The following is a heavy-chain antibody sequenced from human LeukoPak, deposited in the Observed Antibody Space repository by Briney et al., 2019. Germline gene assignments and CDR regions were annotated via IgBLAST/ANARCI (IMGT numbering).Heavy chain of an antibody. V-gene: IGHV1-18*01. D-gene: IGHD1-26*01. CDR1: GGTFSSYA. J-gene: IGHJ6*03. CDR2: ISAYNGNT. CDR3: ARRGSGSYFSSAFYYYYYMDV. Sequence: GASVNVSCTASGGTFSSYAISWVRQAPGQGLEWMGWISAYNGNTNYAQKLQGRVTMTTDTSTSTAYMELRSLRSDDTAVYYCARRGSGSYFSSAFYYYYYMDVWGKGTTVTVSS.